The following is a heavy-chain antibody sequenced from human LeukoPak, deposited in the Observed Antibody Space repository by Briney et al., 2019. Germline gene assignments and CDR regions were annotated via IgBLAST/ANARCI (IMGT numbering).Heavy chain of an antibody. J-gene: IGHJ4*02. CDR1: GGSISSGGYY. CDR3: ARQGSSWYDPFDY. Sequence: PSQTLSLTCTVSGGSISSGGYYWSWIRQPPGKGLEWIGYIYYSGSTNYNPSLKSRVTISVDTSKNQFSLKLSSVTAADTAVYYCARQGSSWYDPFDYWGQGTLVTVSS. V-gene: IGHV4-61*08. D-gene: IGHD6-13*01. CDR2: IYYSGST.